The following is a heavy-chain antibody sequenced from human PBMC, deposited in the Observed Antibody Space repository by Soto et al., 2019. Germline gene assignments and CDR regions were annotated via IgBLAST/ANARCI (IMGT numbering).Heavy chain of an antibody. CDR3: ARVQSRAVRPIDY. CDR2: INHNGST. CDR1: GECFSRYS. Sequence: SETLSLTRAVYGECFSRYSRNCIRQPPGKGLEWIGEINHNGSTNYNPSLKCRVTISVETSKNLFCLKLSSVTAADTAVYYCARVQSRAVRPIDYWGQGTRVTDS. V-gene: IGHV4-34*01. J-gene: IGHJ4*02. D-gene: IGHD6-6*01.